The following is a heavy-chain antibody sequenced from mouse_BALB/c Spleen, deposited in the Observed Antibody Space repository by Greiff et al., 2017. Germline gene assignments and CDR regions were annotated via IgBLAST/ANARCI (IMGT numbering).Heavy chain of an antibody. CDR1: GYAFSSYW. CDR3: ARSGKGTFYAMDY. J-gene: IGHJ4*01. Sequence: QVQLQQSGAELVRPGSSVKISCKASGYAFSSYWMNWVKQRPGQGLEWIGQIYPGDGDTNYNGKFKGKATLTADKSSSTAYMQLSSLTSEDSAVYFCARSGKGTFYAMDYWGQGTSVTVSS. V-gene: IGHV1-80*01. D-gene: IGHD4-1*01. CDR2: IYPGDGDT.